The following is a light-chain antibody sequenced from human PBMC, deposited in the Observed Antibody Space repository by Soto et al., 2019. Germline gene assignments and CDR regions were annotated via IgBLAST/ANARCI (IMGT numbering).Light chain of an antibody. CDR2: GAS. CDR3: QQYNNWKIT. J-gene: IGKJ5*01. Sequence: EIVMTQSPATLSVSPGERATLSCRASQSVSSNLAWYQQKPGQAHRLLIYGASTRATGIPARFSGSGSGTEGTITISSLQSEDFEVYYCQQYNNWKITFGQGTRLEIK. CDR1: QSVSSN. V-gene: IGKV3-15*01.